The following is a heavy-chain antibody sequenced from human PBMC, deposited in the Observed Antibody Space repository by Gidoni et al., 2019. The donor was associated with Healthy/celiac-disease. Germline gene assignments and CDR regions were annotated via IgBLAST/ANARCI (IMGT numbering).Heavy chain of an antibody. CDR1: GGSISSGSYY. CDR3: ARVRRKSGWYDDY. D-gene: IGHD6-19*01. V-gene: IGHV4-61*02. CDR2: IYTSGST. J-gene: IGHJ4*02. Sequence: QVQLQESGPGLVKPSQTLSLTCTVSGGSISSGSYYWSWIRQPAGKGLEWIGRIYTSGSTNYNPSLKSRVTISVDTSKNQFSLKLSSVTAADTAVYYCARVRRKSGWYDDYWGQGTLVTVSS.